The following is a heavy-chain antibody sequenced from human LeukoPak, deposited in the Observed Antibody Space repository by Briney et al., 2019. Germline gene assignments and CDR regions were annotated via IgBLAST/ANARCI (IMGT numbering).Heavy chain of an antibody. V-gene: IGHV4-39*01. J-gene: IGHJ4*02. CDR3: ARSSIVRGFDN. D-gene: IGHD1-26*01. CDR1: GGSLSSSTDY. CDR2: MYYSGDT. Sequence: SETLSLTCTASGGSLSSSTDYWAWIRQPPGKGLEWIVTMYYSGDTYHNPSLKSRVTMSVDTSKNQVSRMLSSVTAADTAVYYCARSSIVRGFDNWGPGTLVTVSS.